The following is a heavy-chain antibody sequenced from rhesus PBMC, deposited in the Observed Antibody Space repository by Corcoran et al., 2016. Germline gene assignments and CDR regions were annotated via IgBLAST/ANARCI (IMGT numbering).Heavy chain of an antibody. J-gene: IGHJ1*01. CDR2: VGGSSWIT. CDR1: GYSISSGFG. CDR3: ARTCIYCYVFGYFEF. V-gene: IGHV4-127*01. D-gene: IGHD2-27*01. Sequence: QLQESGPGLVKPSETLSLTCAVSGYSISSGFGWSWIRQPPGKGLEWIGYVGGSSWITYYHPSLQLLVPISKDTSKNQFFLKLSSVSAADTAVYYCARTCIYCYVFGYFEFWGQGALVIVSS.